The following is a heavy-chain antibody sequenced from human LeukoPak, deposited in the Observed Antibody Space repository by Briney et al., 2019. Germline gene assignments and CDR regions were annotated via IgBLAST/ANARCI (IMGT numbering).Heavy chain of an antibody. V-gene: IGHV1-18*04. CDR2: ISAYNGNT. Sequence: ASVKVSCKASGYTFTNYYMHWVRQAPGQGLEWMGWISAYNGNTNYAQKLQGRVTMTTDTSTSTAYMELRSLRSDDTAVYYCARDRGGSYGFDPWGQGTLVTVSS. CDR3: ARDRGGSYGFDP. CDR1: GYTFTNYY. D-gene: IGHD1-26*01. J-gene: IGHJ5*02.